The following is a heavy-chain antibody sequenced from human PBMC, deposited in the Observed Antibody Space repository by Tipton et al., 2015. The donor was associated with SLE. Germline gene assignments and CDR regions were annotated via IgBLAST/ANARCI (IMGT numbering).Heavy chain of an antibody. CDR1: GGSVSSSGYY. Sequence: LRLSCTVSGGSVSSSGYYWAWIRQPPGKGLEWIGWIYHTGSTDYNPSLKSRVTISVDTSKNQFSLRLSSVTAADTAVYYCARDYYGSGFDAFDIWGQGTMVTVSS. J-gene: IGHJ3*02. CDR2: IYHTGST. CDR3: ARDYYGSGFDAFDI. V-gene: IGHV4-61*08. D-gene: IGHD3-10*01.